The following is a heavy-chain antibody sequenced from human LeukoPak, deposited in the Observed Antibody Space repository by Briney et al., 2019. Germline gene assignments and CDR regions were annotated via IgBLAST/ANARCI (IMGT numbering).Heavy chain of an antibody. Sequence: GGSLRLSCAASGFTFSSYAMSWDRQAPGKGLEWVSAISGSGGNTYYADSVKGRFTISRDNSKNTLYLQMNSLRAEDTAVYYCARSPTTAYYYDSSGYYWGQGTLVTVSS. CDR2: ISGSGGNT. D-gene: IGHD3-22*01. J-gene: IGHJ4*02. CDR3: ARSPTTAYYYDSSGYY. CDR1: GFTFSSYA. V-gene: IGHV3-23*01.